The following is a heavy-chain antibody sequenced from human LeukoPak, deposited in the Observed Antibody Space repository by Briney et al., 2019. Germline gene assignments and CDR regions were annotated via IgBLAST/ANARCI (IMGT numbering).Heavy chain of an antibody. CDR1: RFTFSSYE. D-gene: IGHD4-23*01. J-gene: IGHJ4*02. V-gene: IGHV3-48*03. Sequence: PGGSLRLSCAASRFTFSSYEVNWVRQAPGKGLEWVSYISSSGSTIYYADSVKGRFTISRDNAKNSLYLQMNSLRAEDTAVYYCARGPGDYGGNSYVDYWGQGTLVTVSS. CDR2: ISSSGSTI. CDR3: ARGPGDYGGNSYVDY.